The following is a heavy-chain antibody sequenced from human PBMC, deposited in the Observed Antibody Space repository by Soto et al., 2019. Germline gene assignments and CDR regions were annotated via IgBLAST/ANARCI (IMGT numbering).Heavy chain of an antibody. Sequence: QVQLVESGGGVVQPGRSLRLSCAASGFTFSSYGMHWVRQAPGKGLEWVAVIWYVGSNKYYADSVKGRFTISRDNSKNTLHMQMNSLRDEDTAVYYCARDYAWGKGKFDYFDYWGQGTLVTVSS. CDR3: ARDYAWGKGKFDYFDY. V-gene: IGHV3-33*01. CDR2: IWYVGSNK. J-gene: IGHJ4*02. D-gene: IGHD3-16*01. CDR1: GFTFSSYG.